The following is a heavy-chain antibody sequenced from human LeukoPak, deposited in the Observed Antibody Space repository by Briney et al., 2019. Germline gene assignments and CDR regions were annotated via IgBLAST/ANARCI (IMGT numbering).Heavy chain of an antibody. J-gene: IGHJ5*02. CDR1: GFTVSSYA. CDR3: ARDLIDIKWELLGGWFDP. Sequence: PGGSRRLSCAASGFTVSSYAMHWVRQAPGKGLEWVAVISYDGSNKYYADSVKGRFTISRDNSKNTLYLQMNSLRAEDTAVYYCARDLIDIKWELLGGWFDPWGQGTLVTVSS. CDR2: ISYDGSNK. V-gene: IGHV3-30-3*01. D-gene: IGHD1-26*01.